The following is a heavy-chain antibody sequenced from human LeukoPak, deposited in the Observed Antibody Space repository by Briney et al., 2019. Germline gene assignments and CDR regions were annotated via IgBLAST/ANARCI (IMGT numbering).Heavy chain of an antibody. V-gene: IGHV3-23*01. CDR2: ISGSGGST. D-gene: IGHD3-3*01. CDR3: TTDPDRYYDFWSGPNWFDP. CDR1: GFTFSSSA. Sequence: GGSLRLSCAASGFTFSSSAMSWVRQAPGKGLEWVSSISGSGGSTYYADSVKGRFTISRDNSKNTLYLQMNSLKTEDTAVYYCTTDPDRYYDFWSGPNWFDPWGQGTLVTVSS. J-gene: IGHJ5*02.